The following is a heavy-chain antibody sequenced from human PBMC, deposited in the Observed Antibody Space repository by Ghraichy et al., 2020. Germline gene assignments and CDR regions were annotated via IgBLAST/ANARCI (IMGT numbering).Heavy chain of an antibody. V-gene: IGHV3-21*04. D-gene: IGHD1-26*01. CDR1: GFTFKSSS. CDR2: IGSNSGHI. Sequence: GGSLRLSCRSFGFTFKSSSMNWVRQAPGKGLEWVACIGSNSGHIHYADTVRGRFTISRDNAKSSLYLQMNSLRAEDTAVYYCVRDRGREGLRDFDLWGQGTLVTVSS. J-gene: IGHJ4*02. CDR3: VRDRGREGLRDFDL.